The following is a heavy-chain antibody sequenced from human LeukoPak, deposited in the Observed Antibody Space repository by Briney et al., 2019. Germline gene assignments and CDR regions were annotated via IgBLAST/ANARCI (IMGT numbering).Heavy chain of an antibody. D-gene: IGHD5-12*01. Sequence: SETLSLTCTVSGGSIGSHYWTWIRQTPGKGLEWIGYVYDIGSTKYNPSLKSRVTISLDTSKNQFSLKLSSVTAADTAVYYCASHSGGYAYWGQGTLVTVSS. V-gene: IGHV4-59*11. CDR3: ASHSGGYAY. CDR2: VYDIGST. J-gene: IGHJ4*02. CDR1: GGSIGSHY.